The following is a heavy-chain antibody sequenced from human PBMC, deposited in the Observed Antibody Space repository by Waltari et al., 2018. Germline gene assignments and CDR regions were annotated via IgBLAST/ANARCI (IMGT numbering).Heavy chain of an antibody. CDR2: IESDESRT. D-gene: IGHD7-27*01. CDR3: VRDEPGDGLDY. Sequence: EVQLVESGGALVQPGGALSTSCETPGLPLSPYGRHWVRKAPGKGLMWVAHIESDESRTTYAESVKGRFTISRDNAKNTVYLQMNSLRDEDTAVYYCVRDEPGDGLDYWGQGTLVTVSS. CDR1: GLPLSPYG. V-gene: IGHV3-74*03. J-gene: IGHJ4*02.